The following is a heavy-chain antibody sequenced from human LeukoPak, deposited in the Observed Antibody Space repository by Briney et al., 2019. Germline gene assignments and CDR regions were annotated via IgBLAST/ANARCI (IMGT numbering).Heavy chain of an antibody. D-gene: IGHD6-13*01. Sequence: GASVKVSCKASGYTFTSYGISWGRQAPGQGLEWMGWISAYSGGTNYAQKFQDRVTMTRDTSITTAYIELSRLRSDDSAMYYCARDRSGESASVYYWGQGTLVTVSS. V-gene: IGHV1-2*02. CDR2: ISAYSGGT. CDR1: GYTFTSYG. CDR3: ARDRSGESASVYY. J-gene: IGHJ4*02.